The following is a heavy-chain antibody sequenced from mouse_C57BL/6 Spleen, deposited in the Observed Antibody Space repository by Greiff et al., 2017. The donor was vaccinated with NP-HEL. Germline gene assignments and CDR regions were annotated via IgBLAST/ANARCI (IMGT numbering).Heavy chain of an antibody. CDR3: ARPEEIIYADSFDY. CDR2: FYPGSGSI. J-gene: IGHJ2*01. Sequence: VQLLQSGAELVKPGASVKLSCKASGYTFTEYTIHWVKQRPGQGLEWIGLFYPGSGSITYDEKFKVKGTLTVYKATSTVYLQLSRLTSKDSAVYYYARPEEIIYADSFDYWGQGTTLTVSS. CDR1: GYTFTEYT. D-gene: IGHD2-13*01. V-gene: IGHV1-62-2*01.